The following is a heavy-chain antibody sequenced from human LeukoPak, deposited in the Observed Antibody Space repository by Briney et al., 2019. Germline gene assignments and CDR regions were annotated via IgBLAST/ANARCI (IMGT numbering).Heavy chain of an antibody. CDR3: ARDLGYSSGWYARRGFDY. D-gene: IGHD6-19*01. CDR1: GFTFDDYG. Sequence: GGSLRLSCAASGFTFDDYGMSWVRQAPGKGLEWVSGINWNGGSTGYADSVKGRFTISRDNAKNSLYLQMNGLRAEDTALYYCARDLGYSSGWYARRGFDYWGQGTLVTVSS. J-gene: IGHJ4*02. V-gene: IGHV3-20*04. CDR2: INWNGGST.